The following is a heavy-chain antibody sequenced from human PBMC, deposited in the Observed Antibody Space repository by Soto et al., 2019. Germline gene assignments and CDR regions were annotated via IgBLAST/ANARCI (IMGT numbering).Heavy chain of an antibody. CDR2: IIPILGIA. J-gene: IGHJ4*02. V-gene: IGHV1-69*02. D-gene: IGHD1-26*01. CDR3: APEYRALLDY. CDR1: GGTFSSYT. Sequence: QVQLVQSGAEVKKPGSSVKVSCKASGGTFSSYTISWVRQAPGQGLEWMGRIIPILGIANYAQKFQGRVTITAEKSTSTAYMELSSLRSEDTAVYYCAPEYRALLDYWGQGTLVTVSS.